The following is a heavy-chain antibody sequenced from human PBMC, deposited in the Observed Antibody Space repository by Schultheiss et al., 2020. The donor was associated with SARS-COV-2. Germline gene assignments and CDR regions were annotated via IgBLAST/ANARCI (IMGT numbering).Heavy chain of an antibody. CDR3: ARRAASGGMDV. J-gene: IGHJ6*02. CDR1: GFTFSNAW. D-gene: IGHD3-10*01. V-gene: IGHV3-15*01. CDR2: IKSKTDGGTT. Sequence: GGSLRLSCAASGFTFSNAWMSWVRQAPGKGLEWVGRIKSKTDGGTTDYAAPVKGRFTISRDDSKNTLYLQMNSLKTEDTAVYYCARRAASGGMDVWGQGTTVTVSS.